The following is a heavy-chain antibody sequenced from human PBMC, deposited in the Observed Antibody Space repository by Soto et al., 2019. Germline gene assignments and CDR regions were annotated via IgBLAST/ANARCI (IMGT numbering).Heavy chain of an antibody. V-gene: IGHV4-61*08. CDR2: ISHSGSA. CDR1: VGSVSSGDHY. J-gene: IGHJ3*02. Sequence: QVQLPESGPGLVKPSETLSLTCTVSVGSVSSGDHYWSWIRQPPGKGLEWIAYISHSGSASYNSSLKSRVTMSIAMSNYQFSLRLSSVTAADTAVYYCARGRTDNLNCLDAFDIWGPGTMVTVSS. CDR3: ARGRTDNLNCLDAFDI. D-gene: IGHD1-1*01.